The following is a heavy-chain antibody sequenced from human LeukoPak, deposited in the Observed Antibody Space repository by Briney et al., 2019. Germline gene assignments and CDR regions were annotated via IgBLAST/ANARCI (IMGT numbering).Heavy chain of an antibody. V-gene: IGHV4-39*07. D-gene: IGHD6-13*01. Sequence: SETLSLTCTVSGGSISSSSYYWGWIRQPPGKGLEWIGSIYYSGSTYYNPSLKSRVTISVDTSKNQFSLKLSSVTAADTAVYYCARDQTRSSYDYWGQGTLVTVSS. CDR2: IYYSGST. CDR1: GGSISSSSYY. J-gene: IGHJ4*02. CDR3: ARDQTRSSYDY.